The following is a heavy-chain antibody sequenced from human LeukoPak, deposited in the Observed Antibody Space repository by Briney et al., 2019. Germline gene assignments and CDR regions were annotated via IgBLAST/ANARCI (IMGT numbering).Heavy chain of an antibody. CDR1: GFTFSSYA. J-gene: IGHJ4*02. CDR2: ISGSGGST. V-gene: IGHV3-23*01. CDR3: AKAPHFIAVAGTNYYFDY. Sequence: GGSLTLSCAASGFTFSSYAMSWVRQAPGKGLEWVSAISGSGGSTYYADSVKGRFTISRDNSKNTLYLQMNSLRAEDTAVYYCAKAPHFIAVAGTNYYFDYWGQGTLVTVSS. D-gene: IGHD6-19*01.